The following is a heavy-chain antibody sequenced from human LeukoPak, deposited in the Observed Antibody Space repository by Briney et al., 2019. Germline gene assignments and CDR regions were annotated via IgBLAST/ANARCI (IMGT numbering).Heavy chain of an antibody. V-gene: IGHV1-69*05. CDR3: ASSVPAAVTFDP. Sequence: GASVKVSCKASGYTFTSYGISWVRQAPGQGLEWMGRIIPIFGTANYAQKFQGRVTITTDESTSTAYMELSSLRSEDTAVYYCASSVPAAVTFDPWGQGTLVTVSS. CDR2: IIPIFGTA. D-gene: IGHD2-2*01. J-gene: IGHJ5*02. CDR1: GYTFTSYG.